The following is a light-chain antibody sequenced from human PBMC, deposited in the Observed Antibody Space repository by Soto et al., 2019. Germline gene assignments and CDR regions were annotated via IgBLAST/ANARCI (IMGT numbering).Light chain of an antibody. Sequence: DIVMTQSPLSLPVTPGEPASISCRSSQSLLHSNGYNYLDWYLQKLGQSPQLLIYLGSSRASGVPDRFSGGGSGTDFTLKISRVEAEDVGIYYCTQALHTPPPFGQGTXV. J-gene: IGKJ1*01. V-gene: IGKV2-28*01. CDR2: LGS. CDR3: TQALHTPPP. CDR1: QSLLHSNGYNY.